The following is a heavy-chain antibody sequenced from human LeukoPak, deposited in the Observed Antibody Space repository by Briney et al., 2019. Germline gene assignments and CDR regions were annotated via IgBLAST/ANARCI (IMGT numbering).Heavy chain of an antibody. CDR2: ISPSGST. V-gene: IGHV4-4*07. CDR3: ARVASSVEDV. CDR1: GASIKTFY. Sequence: SETLSLTCTVSGASIKTFYWSWIRQPAGKGLEWIGRISPSGSTNYNPSLKSRVTMSVDSSKNQVSLNLRSVTAADTAVYYCARVASSVEDVWGQGTTITVSS. D-gene: IGHD3-22*01. J-gene: IGHJ6*02.